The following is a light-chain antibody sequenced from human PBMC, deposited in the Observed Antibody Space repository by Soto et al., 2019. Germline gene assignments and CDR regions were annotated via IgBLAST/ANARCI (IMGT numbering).Light chain of an antibody. Sequence: DIQMTQSPSSLSASVGDRVTITCRASQDIGNYLAWYQQKPGKVPKFLIYGASSLQTGVPSRFSGSGSGTDFTLTISGLQPEDVATYYCQIYKSAPLTFGGGTKVELK. J-gene: IGKJ4*01. CDR3: QIYKSAPLT. V-gene: IGKV1-27*01. CDR2: GAS. CDR1: QDIGNY.